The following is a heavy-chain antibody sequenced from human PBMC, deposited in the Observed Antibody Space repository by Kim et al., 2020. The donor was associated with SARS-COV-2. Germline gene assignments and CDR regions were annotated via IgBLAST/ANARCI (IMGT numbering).Heavy chain of an antibody. CDR1: GFTFSNYE. V-gene: IGHV3-48*03. Sequence: GGSLRLSCAASGFTFSNYEMNWVRQAPGKGLEWVSYISSSGSTAYYADSVKGRFTISRDNAENSLYLQLNSLRAEDTAVYYCAREDTYASNDAFDIWGQGTMVTVSS. CDR3: AREDTYASNDAFDI. D-gene: IGHD5-18*01. CDR2: ISSSGSTA. J-gene: IGHJ3*02.